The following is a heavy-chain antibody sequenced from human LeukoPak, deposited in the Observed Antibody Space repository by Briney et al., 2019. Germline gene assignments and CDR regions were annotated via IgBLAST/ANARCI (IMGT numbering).Heavy chain of an antibody. D-gene: IGHD2-15*01. CDR3: ARVLPRSSRYCSGGSCPLDY. CDR2: IYSSGST. J-gene: IGHJ4*02. Sequence: SETLSLTCTVSGDSITGYYWSWIRQPAGKGLEWIGRIYSSGSTNYNASLKSRVTMSVDTSKNQFSLKLSSVTAADTAVYYCARVLPRSSRYCSGGSCPLDYWGQGTLVTGSS. CDR1: GDSITGYY. V-gene: IGHV4-4*07.